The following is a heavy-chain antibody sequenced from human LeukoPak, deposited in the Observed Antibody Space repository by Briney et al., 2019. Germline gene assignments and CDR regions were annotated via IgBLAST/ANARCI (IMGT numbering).Heavy chain of an antibody. CDR3: ARDCYYYGSGSYFSYNWFDP. V-gene: IGHV1-2*02. D-gene: IGHD3-10*01. J-gene: IGHJ5*02. Sequence: GASVKVSCKASGYTFTGYYMHWVRQAPGQGLEWMGWINPNSGGTNYAQKFQGRVTMTRDTSISTAYMELSRLRSDDTAVYYCARDCYYYGSGSYFSYNWFDPWGQGTLVTVSS. CDR2: INPNSGGT. CDR1: GYTFTGYY.